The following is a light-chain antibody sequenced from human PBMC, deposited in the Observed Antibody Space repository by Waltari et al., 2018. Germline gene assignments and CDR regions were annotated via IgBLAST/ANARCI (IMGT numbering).Light chain of an antibody. CDR2: DVS. Sequence: QSALTQPASVSGSPGQSITISCTETSSDVGFYNYVSWYQQHPGKAPKLMIYDVSNRPSGVSNRFSGSKSGNTASLTISGLQAEDEADYYCSSYTSSSTLYVFGTGTKVTVL. CDR3: SSYTSSSTLYV. J-gene: IGLJ1*01. CDR1: SSDVGFYNY. V-gene: IGLV2-14*03.